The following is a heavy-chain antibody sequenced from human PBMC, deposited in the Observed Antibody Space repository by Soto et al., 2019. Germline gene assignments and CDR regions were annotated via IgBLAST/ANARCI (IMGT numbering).Heavy chain of an antibody. CDR2: ISSSSSYI. CDR1: GFTISSYS. D-gene: IGHD1-20*01. Sequence: GGSLRLSCAASGFTISSYSMNWVRQAPGKGLEWVSSISSSSSYIYYADSVKGRFTISRDNAKNSLYLQMNSLRAEDTAVYYCARNRGIRQTDPFDYWGQGTLVTVSS. V-gene: IGHV3-21*01. CDR3: ARNRGIRQTDPFDY. J-gene: IGHJ4*02.